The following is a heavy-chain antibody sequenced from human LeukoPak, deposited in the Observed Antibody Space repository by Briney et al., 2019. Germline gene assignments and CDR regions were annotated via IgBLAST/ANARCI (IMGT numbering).Heavy chain of an antibody. CDR3: ARAGGSSSSWDYYYYYMDV. Sequence: PSETLSLTCTVSGGSISSYYWSWIRQPPGKGLEWIGYIYYSGSTNYNPSFKSRVTISVDASKNQFSLKLSAVTAADTAVYYCARAGGSSSSWDYYYYYMDVWGKGTTVTVSS. D-gene: IGHD6-13*01. V-gene: IGHV4-59*01. CDR2: IYYSGST. CDR1: GGSISSYY. J-gene: IGHJ6*03.